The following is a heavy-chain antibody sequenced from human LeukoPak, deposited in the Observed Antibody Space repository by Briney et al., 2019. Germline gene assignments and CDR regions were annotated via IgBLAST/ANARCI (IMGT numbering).Heavy chain of an antibody. CDR3: VRDRTYNWFDP. J-gene: IGHJ5*02. CDR2: INAGNGNT. Sequence: ASVKVSCKASGYTFTSYAMHWVRQAPGQRLEWMGWINAGNGNTKYSQKFQGRVTITRDTSASTAYMELSSLRSEDTAVYYCVRDRTYNWFDPWGQGTLVTVSS. CDR1: GYTFTSYA. V-gene: IGHV1-3*01.